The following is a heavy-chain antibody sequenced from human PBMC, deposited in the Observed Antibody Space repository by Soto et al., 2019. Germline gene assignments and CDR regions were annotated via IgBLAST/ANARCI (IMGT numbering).Heavy chain of an antibody. D-gene: IGHD3-22*01. CDR2: ISTSGITI. V-gene: IGHV3-48*03. CDR1: GFTFSSYE. Sequence: GGSLRLSCAASGFTFSSYEMNWVRQAPGKGLEWVSYISTSGITIYYADSVKGRFTITRDNAKNSLYLQMNSLRAEDTAVYYCVRDKAYYDSSGHLMGYWGQGTLVTVSS. J-gene: IGHJ4*02. CDR3: VRDKAYYDSSGHLMGY.